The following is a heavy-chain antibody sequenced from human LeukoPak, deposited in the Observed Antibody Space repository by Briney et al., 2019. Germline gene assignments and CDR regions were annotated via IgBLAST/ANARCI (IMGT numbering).Heavy chain of an antibody. J-gene: IGHJ4*02. D-gene: IGHD3-22*01. V-gene: IGHV4-39*07. Sequence: SETLSLTCTVSGGSISSSSYYWGWIRQPPGKGLEWIGSIYYSGSTYYNPSLKSRVTISVDTSKNQFSLKLSSVTAADTAVYYCARDLEGGYYDSSAMGYWGQGTLVTVSS. CDR1: GGSISSSSYY. CDR3: ARDLEGGYYDSSAMGY. CDR2: IYYSGST.